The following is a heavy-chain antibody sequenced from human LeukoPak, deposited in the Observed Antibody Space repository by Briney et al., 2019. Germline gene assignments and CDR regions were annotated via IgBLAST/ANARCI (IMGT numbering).Heavy chain of an antibody. V-gene: IGHV4-61*02. J-gene: IGHJ4*02. D-gene: IGHD6-19*01. CDR2: IYTSGST. CDR1: GGSISSGSYY. CDR3: ARGGSGWYSY. Sequence: SQTLSLTCTVSGGSISSGSYYWSWIRQPARKGLEGIGRIYTSGSTNYNPSLKITVTIAVDTSKTQFSLKLGSVTAADTAVYYCARGGSGWYSYWGQGTLVTVSS.